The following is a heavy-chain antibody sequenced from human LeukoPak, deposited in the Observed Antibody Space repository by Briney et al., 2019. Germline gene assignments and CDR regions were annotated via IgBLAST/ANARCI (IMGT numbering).Heavy chain of an antibody. J-gene: IGHJ4*02. D-gene: IGHD2-2*01. CDR2: ISGSGDGT. CDR3: AKTVPAADS. V-gene: IGHV3-23*01. CDR1: GFTFSSSA. Sequence: GGSLRLSCAASGFTFSSSAMSWVRQAPGKGLDWVSAISGSGDGTYYAGSVKGRFTISRDNSKNTLYLQMNSLRAEDTAVYYCAKTVPAADSWGQGILVTVSS.